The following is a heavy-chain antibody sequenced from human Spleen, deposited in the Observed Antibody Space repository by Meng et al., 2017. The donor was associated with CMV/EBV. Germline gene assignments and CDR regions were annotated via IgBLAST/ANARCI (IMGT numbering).Heavy chain of an antibody. CDR2: ISSGGDNT. Sequence: GGSLRLSCAASGFSFNSYAMNWVRQAPGKGLEWVSGISSGGDNTLYADSVKGRFTIARDNSKNTLFLRMNSLRAGDSAVYFCVKDPFTFSGYEKNFDYWGQGTVVTVSS. CDR3: VKDPFTFSGYEKNFDY. J-gene: IGHJ4*02. V-gene: IGHV3-23*01. CDR1: GFSFNSYA. D-gene: IGHD5-12*01.